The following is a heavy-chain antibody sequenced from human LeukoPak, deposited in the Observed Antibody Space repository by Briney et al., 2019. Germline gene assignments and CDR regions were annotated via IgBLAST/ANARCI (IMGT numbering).Heavy chain of an antibody. CDR1: GGTFSNYA. CDR2: IIPIADTA. D-gene: IGHD4-17*01. V-gene: IGHV1-69*05. J-gene: IGHJ4*02. CDR3: ARSKGDYGISDF. Sequence: SVKVSCKASGGTFSNYAISWVRQAPGQGLEWMGGIIPIADTANYAQRFQGRVTITTDDSTTTAYMDLSSLTSEDTAVYFCARSKGDYGISDFWGQGTLVFVPS.